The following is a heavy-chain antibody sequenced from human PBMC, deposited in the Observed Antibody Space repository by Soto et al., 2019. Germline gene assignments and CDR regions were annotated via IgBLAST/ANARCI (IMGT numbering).Heavy chain of an antibody. Sequence: QVQLVESGGGEVQPGRSLRLSCVASGFPFSSYGMHWVRQAPGKGLEWVAMISYDGSNTYFAGSVKGRFTISRDNSKNTLYTQRTSLRAEDTSVNYCANEGGMSGGCYISSSYCVDYWGHGTLVHVSS. CDR3: ANEGGMSGGCYISSSYCVDY. D-gene: IGHD2-2*02. V-gene: IGHV3-30*18. J-gene: IGHJ4*01. CDR1: GFPFSSYG. CDR2: ISYDGSNT.